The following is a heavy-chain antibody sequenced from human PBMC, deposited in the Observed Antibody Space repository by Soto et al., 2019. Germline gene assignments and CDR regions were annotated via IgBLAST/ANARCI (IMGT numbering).Heavy chain of an antibody. Sequence: GGSLRLSCAASGFKFGDYAMTWVRQAPGKGLEWVGFIRNNGYGGTANYAASVKGRFTISRDDSKTIAYLQMNSLKIEDTAVYYCIRGSFGYYGPWGQGTLVTVSS. D-gene: IGHD3-22*01. CDR3: IRGSFGYYGP. CDR2: IRNNGYGGTA. J-gene: IGHJ5*02. V-gene: IGHV3-49*04. CDR1: GFKFGDYA.